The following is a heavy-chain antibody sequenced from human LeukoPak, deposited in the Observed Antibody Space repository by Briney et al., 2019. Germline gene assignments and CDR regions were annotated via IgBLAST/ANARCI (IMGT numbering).Heavy chain of an antibody. CDR1: GFTFSSYE. CDR2: ISSSGSTI. Sequence: GGSLRLSCAASGFTFSSYEMIWVRQAPGKGLEWVSYISSSGSTIYYADSVKGRFTISRDNAKNSLYLQMNSLRVEDTAVYYCAREGRDRRWELIDYWGQGTLVTVSS. J-gene: IGHJ4*02. V-gene: IGHV3-48*03. D-gene: IGHD1-26*01. CDR3: AREGRDRRWELIDY.